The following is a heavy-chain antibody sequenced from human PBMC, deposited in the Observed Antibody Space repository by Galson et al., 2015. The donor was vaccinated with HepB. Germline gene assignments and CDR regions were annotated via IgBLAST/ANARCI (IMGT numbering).Heavy chain of an antibody. J-gene: IGHJ6*02. D-gene: IGHD6-13*01. V-gene: IGHV1-24*01. Sequence: SVKVSCKVSGYTLTELSMHWVRQAPGKGLEWMGGFDPEDGETIYAQKFQGRVTMTEDTSTDTAYMELSSLRSEDTAVYYCATAEQQLVQRFSYYYGMDVWGQGTTVTVSS. CDR1: GYTLTELS. CDR2: FDPEDGET. CDR3: ATAEQQLVQRFSYYYGMDV.